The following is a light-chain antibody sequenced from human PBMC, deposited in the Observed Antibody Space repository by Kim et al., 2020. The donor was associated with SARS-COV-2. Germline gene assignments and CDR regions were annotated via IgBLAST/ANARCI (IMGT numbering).Light chain of an antibody. J-gene: IGKJ1*01. CDR1: QSIDSW. Sequence: SASVGDRVTITCRASQSIDSWLAWYQQKPGKAPNLLIYKASSLESGVPSRFSGSGSGTEFSLTISSLQPDDFATYYCQQYNTYWTFGQGTKVDIK. V-gene: IGKV1-5*03. CDR3: QQYNTYWT. CDR2: KAS.